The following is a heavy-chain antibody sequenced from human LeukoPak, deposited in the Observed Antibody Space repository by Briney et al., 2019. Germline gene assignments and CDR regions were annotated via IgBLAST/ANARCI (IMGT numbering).Heavy chain of an antibody. V-gene: IGHV4-4*07. CDR1: GVSISDYN. J-gene: IGHJ4*02. CDR2: IRTSGTT. CDR3: AREGYASGWNDY. Sequence: PSETLSLTCTVSGVSISDYNWSWIRQAAGKGLEWIGLIRTSGTTNYNPSLKSRGTMSVDTSKNQFSLKLRSVTAADTAVYYCAREGYASGWNDYWGQGTLVTVSS. D-gene: IGHD6-19*01.